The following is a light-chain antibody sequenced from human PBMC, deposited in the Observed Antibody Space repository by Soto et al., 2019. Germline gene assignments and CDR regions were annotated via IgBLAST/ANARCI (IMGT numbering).Light chain of an antibody. J-gene: IGKJ1*01. V-gene: IGKV3-15*01. CDR2: GAS. CDR3: QHYDYWPWT. CDR1: QSVSNN. Sequence: EIVMTQSPATLSVSPVERATLSCRASQSVSNNLAWYQQKPGQAPRLVIYGASTRATGIPARFTGSGSGTEFTLTISSLQSEDFAFYFCQHYDYWPWTFGQGTKV.